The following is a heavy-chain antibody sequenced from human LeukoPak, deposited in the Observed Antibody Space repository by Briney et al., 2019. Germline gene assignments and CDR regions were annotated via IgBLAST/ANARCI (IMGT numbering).Heavy chain of an antibody. Sequence: PGGSLRLSCAVPGFTFRNYAMHWVRQAPGKGLEWVAVLSYDGSDKYYADSVKGRFIISRDNSKNTLYLQMNSLRAEDTAVYYCARASTSTSEHAEYFQHWGQGTLVTVSS. CDR2: LSYDGSDK. D-gene: IGHD2-2*01. CDR1: GFTFRNYA. J-gene: IGHJ1*01. V-gene: IGHV3-30*04. CDR3: ARASTSTSEHAEYFQH.